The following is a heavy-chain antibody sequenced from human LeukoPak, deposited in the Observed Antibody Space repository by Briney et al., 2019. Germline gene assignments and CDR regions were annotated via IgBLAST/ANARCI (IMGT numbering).Heavy chain of an antibody. D-gene: IGHD6-13*01. CDR2: IYYSGST. CDR3: ARHNSSSWYYFDY. J-gene: IGHJ4*02. V-gene: IGHV4-30-4*01. CDR1: GGSISSGDYY. Sequence: SETLSLTCTVSGGSISSGDYYWSWIRQPPGKGLEWIGYIYYSGSTYYNPSLKSRVTISVDTSKNQFSLKLSSVTAAGTAVYYCARHNSSSWYYFDYWGQGTLVTVSS.